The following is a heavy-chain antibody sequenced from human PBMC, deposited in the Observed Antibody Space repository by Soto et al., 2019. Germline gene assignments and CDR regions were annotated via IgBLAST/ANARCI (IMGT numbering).Heavy chain of an antibody. CDR2: IYYIGST. Sequence: SETLSLTCTVSGGSISSGDYYWSWIRQPPGKGLEWIGYIYYIGSTYYNPSLKSRVTISVDKSKSQLFLKLSSVTAADTAVYYCARQIYDSSGYYYAYWGQGTLVTVSS. CDR3: ARQIYDSSGYYYAY. J-gene: IGHJ4*02. V-gene: IGHV4-30-4*01. CDR1: GGSISSGDYY. D-gene: IGHD3-22*01.